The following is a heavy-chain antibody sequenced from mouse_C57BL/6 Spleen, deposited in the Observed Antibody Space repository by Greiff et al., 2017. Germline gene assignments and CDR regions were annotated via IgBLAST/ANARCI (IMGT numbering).Heavy chain of an antibody. CDR1: GYAFSSSW. CDR3: ARTPHFDY. V-gene: IGHV1-82*01. Sequence: LEESGPELVKPGASVKISCKASGYAFSSSWMNWVKQRPGKGLEWIGRIYPGDGDTNYNGKFKGKATLTADKSSSTAYMQLSSLTSEDSAVYFCARTPHFDYWGQGTTLTVSS. CDR2: IYPGDGDT. J-gene: IGHJ2*01.